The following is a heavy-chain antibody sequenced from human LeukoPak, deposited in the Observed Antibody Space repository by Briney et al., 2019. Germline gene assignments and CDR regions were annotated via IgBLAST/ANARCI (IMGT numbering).Heavy chain of an antibody. V-gene: IGHV4-59*08. J-gene: IGHJ5*02. D-gene: IGHD3-22*01. CDR3: ARHSSGYTSWDWFDP. Sequence: PSETLSLTCTVSGGSISSYYWSWIRQPPGKGLEWIGYIYYSGSTNYNPSLKSRVTISVDTSKNQFSLKLSPVTAADTAVYYCARHSSGYTSWDWFDPWGQGTLVTVSS. CDR1: GGSISSYY. CDR2: IYYSGST.